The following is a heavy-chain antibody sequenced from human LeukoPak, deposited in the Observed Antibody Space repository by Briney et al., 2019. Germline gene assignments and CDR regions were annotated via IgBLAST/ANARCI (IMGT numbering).Heavy chain of an antibody. D-gene: IGHD2-2*01. CDR1: GYTFTSYG. V-gene: IGHV1-18*01. CDR2: ISAYNGNT. CDR3: ARVAVYCSSTSRYGAFDI. Sequence: ASVKVSCKASGYTFTSYGISWVRQAPGQGLEWMGWISAYNGNTNYAQKLQGRVTMTTDTSTSTAYMELRSLRSDDTAVYYCARVAVYCSSTSRYGAFDIWGQGTMVTVSS. J-gene: IGHJ3*02.